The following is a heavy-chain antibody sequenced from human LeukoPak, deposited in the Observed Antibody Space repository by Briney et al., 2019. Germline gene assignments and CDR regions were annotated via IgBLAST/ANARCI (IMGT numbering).Heavy chain of an antibody. CDR2: INHSGST. Sequence: PSETLSLTCAVYGGSFSGYYWSWIRQPPGKGLEWIGEINHSGSTNYNPSLKSRVTISVDTSKNQFSLKLSSVTAADTAVYYCADSSGYVFDYWGQGTLVTVSS. CDR1: GGSFSGYY. CDR3: ADSSGYVFDY. J-gene: IGHJ4*02. V-gene: IGHV4-34*01. D-gene: IGHD5-12*01.